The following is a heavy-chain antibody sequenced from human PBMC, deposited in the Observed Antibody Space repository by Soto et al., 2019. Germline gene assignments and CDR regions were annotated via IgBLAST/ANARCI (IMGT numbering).Heavy chain of an antibody. D-gene: IGHD6-6*01. J-gene: IGHJ6*02. CDR3: ARDAVAAGPGYYYYGMVV. V-gene: IGHV3-33*01. CDR1: GFTFSSYG. CDR2: IWYDGSNK. Sequence: PGGSLRLSCAASGFTFSSYGMHWVRQAPGKGLEWEAVIWYDGSNKYYADSVKGRFTISRDNSKNTLYLQMNSLRAEDTAVYYCARDAVAAGPGYYYYGMVVWGQGTTVTVSS.